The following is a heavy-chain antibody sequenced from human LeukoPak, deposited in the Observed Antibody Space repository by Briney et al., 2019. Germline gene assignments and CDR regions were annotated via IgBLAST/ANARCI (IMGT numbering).Heavy chain of an antibody. CDR2: IYYSGST. V-gene: IGHV4-39*01. CDR3: ARGGPWSDYYMDV. Sequence: PSETLSLSCTVSGGSISSSNYYWGGIRQPPGTGVEGIGSIYYSGSTYYNPSLKSRVTISVDTSKNQFSLKLSSVTAADTAVYYCARGGPWSDYYMDVWGKGTTVTVSS. D-gene: IGHD2-15*01. CDR1: GGSISSSNYY. J-gene: IGHJ6*03.